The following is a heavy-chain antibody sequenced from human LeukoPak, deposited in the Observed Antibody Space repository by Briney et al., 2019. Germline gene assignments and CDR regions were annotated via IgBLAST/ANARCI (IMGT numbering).Heavy chain of an antibody. CDR1: GGSISSGGYY. J-gene: IGHJ5*02. Sequence: SQTLSLTCTVPGGSISSGGYYWSWIRQHPGRGLEWLVYIYYSGSTYYNPSLKSRVTISVDTSKNQFSLKLSSVTAADTAVYYCARGRSKGELPTYNWFDPWGQGTLVTVSS. D-gene: IGHD1-26*01. CDR3: ARGRSKGELPTYNWFDP. V-gene: IGHV4-31*03. CDR2: IYYSGST.